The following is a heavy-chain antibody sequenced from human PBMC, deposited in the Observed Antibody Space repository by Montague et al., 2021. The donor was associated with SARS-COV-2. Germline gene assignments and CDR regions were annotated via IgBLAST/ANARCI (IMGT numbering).Heavy chain of an antibody. J-gene: IGHJ4*02. Sequence: TLSLTCTVSGGSIRSGSYYWSWLRPPAGKGLEWIGRIYSSANTNYTPSLQSRVTMSVDTSQNQFSLKVSSVTAADTAVYYCARAHSGSWAHLDNWGQGSLVTVSS. D-gene: IGHD5-12*01. CDR2: IYSSANT. CDR3: ARAHSGSWAHLDN. V-gene: IGHV4-61*02. CDR1: GGSIRSGSYY.